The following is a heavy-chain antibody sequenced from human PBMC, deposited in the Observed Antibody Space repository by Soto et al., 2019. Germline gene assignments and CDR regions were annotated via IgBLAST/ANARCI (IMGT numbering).Heavy chain of an antibody. J-gene: IGHJ4*02. D-gene: IGHD4-17*01. V-gene: IGHV1-3*01. CDR2: INPGYGNT. CDR1: GYTFTTYA. CDR3: ARVGWDPQGYGDWHY. Sequence: VQLVQSGAGVKKPGASVKLPCRGSGYTFTTYAMHWVRQAPGQSLEWMGWINPGYGNTKYSQKFQDRVTITRDVTATTVYMELTSLTSKDTAVYFCARVGWDPQGYGDWHYWGQGALVTVSS.